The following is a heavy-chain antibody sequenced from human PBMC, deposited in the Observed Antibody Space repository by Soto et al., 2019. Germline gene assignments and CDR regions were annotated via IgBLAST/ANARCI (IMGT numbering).Heavy chain of an antibody. D-gene: IGHD1-1*01. CDR1: GYTFTSYY. CDR2: INPNSGGT. Sequence: ASVKVSCKASGYTFTSYYMNWVRQAPGQGLEWMGWINPNSGGTNYAQKFQGWVTMTRDTSISTAYMELSRLRSDDTAVYYCARSRTTGTAPVYYGMDVWGQGTTVTVSS. V-gene: IGHV1-2*04. J-gene: IGHJ6*02. CDR3: ARSRTTGTAPVYYGMDV.